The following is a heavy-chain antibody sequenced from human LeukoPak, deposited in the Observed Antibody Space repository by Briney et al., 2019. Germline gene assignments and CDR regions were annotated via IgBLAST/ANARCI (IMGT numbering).Heavy chain of an antibody. CDR3: ARVPCGGDCYVLDAFDI. CDR1: GYTFTGYY. V-gene: IGHV1-2*04. Sequence: ASVKVSCKASGYTFTGYYMHWVRQAPGQGLEWMGWINPNSGGTNYAQKFQGWVTMTRDTSISTAYMELSRLRSDDTAVYYCARVPCGGDCYVLDAFDIWGQGTMVTVSS. J-gene: IGHJ3*02. CDR2: INPNSGGT. D-gene: IGHD2-21*01.